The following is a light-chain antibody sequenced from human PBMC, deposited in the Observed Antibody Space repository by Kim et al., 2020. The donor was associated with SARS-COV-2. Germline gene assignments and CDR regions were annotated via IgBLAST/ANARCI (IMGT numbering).Light chain of an antibody. V-gene: IGLV4-69*01. CDR2: LNSDGSH. Sequence: ASVKLTCPLISGHSDYAIEWHQQQPEKGPRYLMKLNSDGSHSKGDGSPDRFSGSSSGAERYLPISSLQSEDEADYYCQTWGTGIRVFGGGTQLTVL. CDR1: SGHSDYA. CDR3: QTWGTGIRV. J-gene: IGLJ3*02.